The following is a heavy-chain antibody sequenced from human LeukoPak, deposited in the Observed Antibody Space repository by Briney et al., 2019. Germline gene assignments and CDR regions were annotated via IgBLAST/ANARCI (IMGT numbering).Heavy chain of an antibody. CDR2: ISYDGSNK. Sequence: GGSLRLSCAASGFTFSSYAMHWVRQAPGKGLEWVALISYDGSNKYYADSVKGRFTISRDNSKNTLYLQMNSLRAEDTAVYYCVRGRNAYCSSTSCYRPFDYWGQGTLVTVSS. J-gene: IGHJ4*02. CDR1: GFTFSSYA. CDR3: VRGRNAYCSSTSCYRPFDY. V-gene: IGHV3-30*01. D-gene: IGHD2-2*02.